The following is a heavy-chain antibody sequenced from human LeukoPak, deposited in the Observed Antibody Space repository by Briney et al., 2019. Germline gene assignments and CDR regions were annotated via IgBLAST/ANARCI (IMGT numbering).Heavy chain of an antibody. CDR3: ARGVGARAAFDI. Sequence: PGGSLRLSCAASGFTFSSYSMNWVRQAPGKGLEWVSSISSSSSYIYYADSVKGRFTISRDNAKNSLYLQMNSLRAEDTAVYYCARGVGARAAFDIWGQGTMVTVSS. V-gene: IGHV3-21*01. D-gene: IGHD1-26*01. CDR2: ISSSSSYI. J-gene: IGHJ3*02. CDR1: GFTFSSYS.